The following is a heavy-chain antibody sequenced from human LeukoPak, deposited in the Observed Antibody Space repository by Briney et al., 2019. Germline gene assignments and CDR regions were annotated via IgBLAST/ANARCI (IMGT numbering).Heavy chain of an antibody. CDR2: IKDDGTEK. D-gene: IGHD1/OR15-1a*01. Sequence: GGSLRLSCAASGLTFRSSWMIWVRHLPGKGLKWLANIKDDGTEKYYLDSVKGRFNISRDNAKNSLFLQMNSLRPEDTAVYYCTRDYFRTWDYWGQGTLVTVSS. CDR1: GLTFRSSW. J-gene: IGHJ4*02. CDR3: TRDYFRTWDY. V-gene: IGHV3-7*01.